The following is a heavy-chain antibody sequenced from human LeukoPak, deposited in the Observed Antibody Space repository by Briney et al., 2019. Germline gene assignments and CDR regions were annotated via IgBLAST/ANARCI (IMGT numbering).Heavy chain of an antibody. J-gene: IGHJ4*02. Sequence: GGSLRLSCAASGFTFDDYAMHWVRQAPGKGLEWVSGISWNSGSIGYADSVKGRVTISRDNAKNSLYLQMNSLRAEDTALYYCAKESGSSFYWGQGTLVTVSS. V-gene: IGHV3-9*01. CDR3: AKESGSSFY. CDR2: ISWNSGSI. CDR1: GFTFDDYA. D-gene: IGHD6-6*01.